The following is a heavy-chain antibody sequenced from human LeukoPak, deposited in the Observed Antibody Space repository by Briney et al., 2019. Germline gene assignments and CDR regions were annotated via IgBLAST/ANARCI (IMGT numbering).Heavy chain of an antibody. Sequence: GGSLRLSCAASGFTFSSYSMNWVRQAPGKGLEWVSSISSSSSYIYYADSVKGRFTISRDNAENSLYLQMNSLRAEDTAVYYCASGSGSRDDAFDIWGQGTMVTVSS. CDR1: GFTFSSYS. J-gene: IGHJ3*02. CDR2: ISSSSSYI. CDR3: ASGSGSRDDAFDI. V-gene: IGHV3-21*01. D-gene: IGHD1-26*01.